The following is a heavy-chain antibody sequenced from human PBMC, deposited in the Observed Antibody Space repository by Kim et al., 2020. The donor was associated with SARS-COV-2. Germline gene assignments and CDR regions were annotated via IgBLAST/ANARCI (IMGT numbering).Heavy chain of an antibody. CDR2: INSGVGT. V-gene: IGHV3-53*01. CDR1: GFAARSSY. Sequence: GGSLRLSCEASGFAARSSYMSWVRQAPGRALEWVSLINSGVGTYYADSVKGRFTISRDNAKNTLYLDMNSLRVEDTAVYYWRDSGSSLLYDRDVWGQGTT. J-gene: IGHJ6*02. CDR3: RDSGSSLLYDRDV. D-gene: IGHD6-6*01.